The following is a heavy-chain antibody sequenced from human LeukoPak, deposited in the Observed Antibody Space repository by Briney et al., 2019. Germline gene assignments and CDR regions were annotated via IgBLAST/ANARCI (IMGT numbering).Heavy chain of an antibody. CDR3: ARDRSEGSGSYYSRGYFQH. J-gene: IGHJ1*01. D-gene: IGHD1-26*01. CDR1: GFTFSSYA. V-gene: IGHV3-30*04. Sequence: PGGSLRLSCAASGFTFSSYAMHWVRQAPGKGLEWVAVISYDGSNKYYADSVKGRFTISRDNSKNTLYLQMNSLRAEDTAVYYCARDRSEGSGSYYSRGYFQHWGQGTLVTVSS. CDR2: ISYDGSNK.